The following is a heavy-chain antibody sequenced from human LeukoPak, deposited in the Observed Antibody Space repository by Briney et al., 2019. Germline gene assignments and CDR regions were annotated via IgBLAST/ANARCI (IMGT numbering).Heavy chain of an antibody. CDR1: GYIFTGYG. CDR2: ISTYNGDT. CDR3: ARDGSGCSSARCQPAVTPVHYSYGMDV. V-gene: IGHV1-18*01. J-gene: IGHJ6*02. Sequence: APVKVSCKASGYIFTGYGISWLRQAPGQGLEWMGWISTYNGDTNYAQKFQGRLTMTTDTSTSTAYMELRSLRSDDTAVYYCARDGSGCSSARCQPAVTPVHYSYGMDVGGQGTTVTVSS. D-gene: IGHD2-2*01.